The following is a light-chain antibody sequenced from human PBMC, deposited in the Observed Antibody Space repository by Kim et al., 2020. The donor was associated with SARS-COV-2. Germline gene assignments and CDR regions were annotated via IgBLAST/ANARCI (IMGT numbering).Light chain of an antibody. CDR1: QSISSF. CDR2: DAS. CDR3: QQRSNWPYT. Sequence: LSPGEKATLSCRASQSISSFLTWSQQKPGQAPRLLIYDASNRATGVPPRFSGSGSGTDFTLTISSLEPEDFAVYYCQQRSNWPYTFGQGTKLEI. J-gene: IGKJ2*01. V-gene: IGKV3-11*01.